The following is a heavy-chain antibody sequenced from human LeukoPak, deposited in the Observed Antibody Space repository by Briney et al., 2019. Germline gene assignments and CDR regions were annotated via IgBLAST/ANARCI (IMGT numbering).Heavy chain of an antibody. CDR3: TTSDDSSGYN. Sequence: GGSLRLSCAASGFTFRNFWMSWVRQPPGKGLEWLANINQDGSAKYYVDSVKGRFTISRDNAKKSLYLEMNSLRGEDTAVYYWTTSDDSSGYNWGQGTLVTVSS. CDR2: INQDGSAK. CDR1: GFTFRNFW. J-gene: IGHJ1*01. D-gene: IGHD3-22*01. V-gene: IGHV3-7*01.